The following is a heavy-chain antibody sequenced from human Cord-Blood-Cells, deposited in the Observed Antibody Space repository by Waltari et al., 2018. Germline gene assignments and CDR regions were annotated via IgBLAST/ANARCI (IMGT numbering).Heavy chain of an antibody. V-gene: IGHV1-3*01. CDR1: GYTFTSYA. Sequence: QVQLVQSGAEVKKPGASVKVSCKASGYTFTSYAMHWVRQAPGQRLEWMGWINAGNGNTKYSQKFQGRVTITRDTSASTAYMELSCLRSEDTAVYYCASEVAAAGTGDYWGQGTLVTVSS. CDR3: ASEVAAAGTGDY. CDR2: INAGNGNT. D-gene: IGHD6-13*01. J-gene: IGHJ4*02.